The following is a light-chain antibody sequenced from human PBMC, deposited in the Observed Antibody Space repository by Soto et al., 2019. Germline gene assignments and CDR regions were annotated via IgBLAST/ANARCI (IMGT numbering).Light chain of an antibody. J-gene: IGKJ1*01. V-gene: IGKV1-17*03. CDR3: LHNNRYPWT. CDR2: AAS. Sequence: DIQMTQSPSAMSASVGDRVTITCRASQDISAFLAWFQQKPGEVPKRLIYAASSLESGVPSRFSGSGSGTECTLTISSLQPEDFANYYGLHNNRYPWTFGHGPKVDIK. CDR1: QDISAF.